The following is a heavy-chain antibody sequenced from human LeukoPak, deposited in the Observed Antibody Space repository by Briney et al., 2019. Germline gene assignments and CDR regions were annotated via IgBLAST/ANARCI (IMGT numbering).Heavy chain of an antibody. CDR2: MNPNSGNT. V-gene: IGHV1-8*02. Sequence: ASVKVSCKASGYTFTGYYMHWVRQAPGQGLEWMGWMNPNSGNTGYAQKFQGRVTMTRNTSISTAYMELSSLRSEDTAVYYCARGEYDFWSGYYYFDYWGQGTLVTVSS. D-gene: IGHD3-3*01. CDR1: GYTFTGYY. J-gene: IGHJ4*02. CDR3: ARGEYDFWSGYYYFDY.